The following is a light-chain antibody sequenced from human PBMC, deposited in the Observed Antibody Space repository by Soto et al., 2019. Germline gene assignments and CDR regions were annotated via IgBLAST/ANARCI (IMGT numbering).Light chain of an antibody. CDR2: DVS. CDR1: SSDVGGYNY. J-gene: IGLJ1*01. V-gene: IGLV2-11*01. Sequence: QSALTQPRSVSGSPGQSVTISCTGTSSDVGGYNYVSWYQQHPGKAPKLMTYDVSKRPSGVPDRFSGSKYGNTASLTIARLQAEDEADYYCSSYAGSYVFGTGTKVTVL. CDR3: SSYAGSYV.